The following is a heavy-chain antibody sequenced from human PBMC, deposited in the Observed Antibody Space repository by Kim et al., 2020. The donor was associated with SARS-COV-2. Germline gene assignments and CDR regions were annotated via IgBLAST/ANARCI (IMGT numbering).Heavy chain of an antibody. Sequence: KGRFTISRDNAKNSLYLQMNSLRAEDTAVYYCARGVSNYYDSSGLLFDPRGQGTLVTVSS. J-gene: IGHJ5*02. D-gene: IGHD3-22*01. V-gene: IGHV3-11*06. CDR3: ARGVSNYYDSSGLLFDP.